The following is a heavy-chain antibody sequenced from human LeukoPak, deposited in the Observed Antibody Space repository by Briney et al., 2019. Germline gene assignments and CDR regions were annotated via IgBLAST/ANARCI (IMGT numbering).Heavy chain of an antibody. CDR3: AMIAAAGTGVDY. D-gene: IGHD6-13*01. CDR2: IIPILGIA. V-gene: IGHV1-69*04. J-gene: IGHJ4*02. CDR1: GGTFSSYA. Sequence: SVKVSCKASGGTFSSYAISWVRQAPGQGLEWMGRIIPILGIANYAQKFQGRVTITADKPTSTAYMELSSLRSEDTAVYYCAMIAAAGTGVDYWGQGTLVTVSS.